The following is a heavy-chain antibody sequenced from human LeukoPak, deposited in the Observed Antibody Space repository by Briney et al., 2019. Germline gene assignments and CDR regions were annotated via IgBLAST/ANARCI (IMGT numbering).Heavy chain of an antibody. CDR3: ARDLNHDSSGWAAFDI. CDR2: INTNTGNP. Sequence: ASVKVSCKASEYTFTSYAMNWVRQAPGQGLEWMGWINTNTGNPTYAQGFTGRFVFSLDTSVSTAYLQISSLKAEDTAVYYCARDLNHDSSGWAAFDIWGQGTMVTVSS. J-gene: IGHJ3*02. D-gene: IGHD3-22*01. CDR1: EYTFTSYA. V-gene: IGHV7-4-1*02.